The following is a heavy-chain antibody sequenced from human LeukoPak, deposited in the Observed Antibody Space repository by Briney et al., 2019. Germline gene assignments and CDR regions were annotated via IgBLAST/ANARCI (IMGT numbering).Heavy chain of an antibody. CDR3: ARPKCSGGSCYWSFFY. CDR2: ISAYNGNT. CDR1: GYAFTSYG. V-gene: IGHV1-18*01. Sequence: ASVKVSCKASGYAFTSYGISWVRQAPGQGLEWMGWISAYNGNTNYAQKLQGRVTMTTDTSTSTAYMELRSLRSDDTAVYYCARPKCSGGSCYWSFFYWGQGTLVTVSS. D-gene: IGHD2-15*01. J-gene: IGHJ4*02.